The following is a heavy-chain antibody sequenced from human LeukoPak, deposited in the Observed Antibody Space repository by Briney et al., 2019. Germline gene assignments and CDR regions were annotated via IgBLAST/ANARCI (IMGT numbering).Heavy chain of an antibody. D-gene: IGHD6-19*01. V-gene: IGHV3-23*01. CDR1: GFTFSNLA. Sequence: PGGSLRLSCAASGFTFSNLAINWVRQAPGQGLEWLSLIRASGGSTYYADSVKGRFTISRDNSMNTLYLQMNSLRAEDTALYYCARDLYSSGSDYGGQGTLVTVPS. CDR2: IRASGGST. J-gene: IGHJ4*02. CDR3: ARDLYSSGSDY.